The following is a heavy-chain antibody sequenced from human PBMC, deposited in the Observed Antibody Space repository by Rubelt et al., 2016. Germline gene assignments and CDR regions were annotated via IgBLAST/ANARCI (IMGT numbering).Heavy chain of an antibody. V-gene: IGHV4-4*07. CDR3: ARGDPDRGSRTVTLDY. CDR2: ISTSGST. D-gene: IGHD4-17*01. J-gene: IGHJ4*02. Sequence: ESGPGLVKPSETLSLTCTVSGGSISSYYWSWIRQPAGKGLEWIGRISTSGSTNYNPSLKSRVTMSVDTSKNQFSLKLSSVTAADTAVYYGARGDPDRGSRTVTLDYWGQGTLVTVSS. CDR1: GGSISSYY.